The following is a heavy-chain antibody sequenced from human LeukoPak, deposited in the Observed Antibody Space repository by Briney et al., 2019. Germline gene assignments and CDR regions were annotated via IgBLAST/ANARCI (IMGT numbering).Heavy chain of an antibody. CDR3: ASLTTADAFDI. J-gene: IGHJ3*02. V-gene: IGHV4-59*01. CDR2: IYDSGST. Sequence: PSETLSLTCTVSGGSISSYYWSWIRQPPGKGLEWIGYIYDSGSTNYNPSLKSRVTISVDTSKNQFSLKLSSVTAADTAVFYCASLTTADAFDIWGQGTMVTVSS. D-gene: IGHD3-22*01. CDR1: GGSISSYY.